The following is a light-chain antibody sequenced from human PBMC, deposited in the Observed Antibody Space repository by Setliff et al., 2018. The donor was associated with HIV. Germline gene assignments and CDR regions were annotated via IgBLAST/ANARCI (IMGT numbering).Light chain of an antibody. CDR3: SSYTSNNLYV. V-gene: IGLV2-14*02. Sequence: QPALTQPASGSGSPGQSITISCTGSSSDVGSYNFVSWYQQHPGKAPKLMIYQVNKRPSGVSNRFSGSKSGNTASLTISGLQAEDEADYYCSSYTSNNLYVFGTGTKV. CDR2: QVN. CDR1: SSDVGSYNF. J-gene: IGLJ1*01.